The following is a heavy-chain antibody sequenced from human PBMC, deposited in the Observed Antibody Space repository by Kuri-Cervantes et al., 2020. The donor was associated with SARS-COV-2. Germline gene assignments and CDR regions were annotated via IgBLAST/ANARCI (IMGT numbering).Heavy chain of an antibody. V-gene: IGHV3-30*04. Sequence: GESLKISCAVSGFTFGHYAMHWVRQPPGKGLEWLAVVPYDGNTQYYADSVKGRFTISRDNSANTLYLQMDSLRAEDTAVYYCARGRLTGTTLSWGQGTLVTVSS. J-gene: IGHJ5*02. D-gene: IGHD1-7*01. CDR1: GFTFGHYA. CDR3: ARGRLTGTTLS. CDR2: VPYDGNTQ.